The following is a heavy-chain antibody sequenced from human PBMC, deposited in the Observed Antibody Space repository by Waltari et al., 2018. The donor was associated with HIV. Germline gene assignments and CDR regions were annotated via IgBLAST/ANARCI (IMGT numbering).Heavy chain of an antibody. J-gene: IGHJ4*02. V-gene: IGHV3-30*18. CDR3: AKDLNKFYHGSGFDF. D-gene: IGHD3-10*01. CDR2: LSYDGKS. Sequence: EQLVVSGAGLVQPGWSLSLACEASALHVAGSGLHWVRQAPCKGMEWVAVLSYDGKSFYSDDVKGRFTMSRDTSKNTILLQMDRLKVGDGAVYHCAKDLNKFYHGSGFDFWGPGTPVTV. CDR1: ALHVAGSG.